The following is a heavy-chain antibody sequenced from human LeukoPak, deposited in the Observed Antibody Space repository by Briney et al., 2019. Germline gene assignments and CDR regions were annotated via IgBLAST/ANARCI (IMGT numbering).Heavy chain of an antibody. CDR2: INWNSDKI. CDR1: GLTFDDYA. Sequence: GGSLRLSCAASGLTFDDYAMHWVRQAPGKGLEWVSGINWNSDKIVFADSVKGRFNISRDNAKKSLYLQMNSLRADDTAFYYCVKVESISIFGVAPRYFDLWGRGTLVTVSS. J-gene: IGHJ2*01. D-gene: IGHD3-3*01. V-gene: IGHV3-9*01. CDR3: VKVESISIFGVAPRYFDL.